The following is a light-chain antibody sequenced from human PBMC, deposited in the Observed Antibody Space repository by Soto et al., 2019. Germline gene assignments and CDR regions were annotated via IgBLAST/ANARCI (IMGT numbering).Light chain of an antibody. CDR1: QSVSNTY. V-gene: IGKV3-20*01. CDR3: QQYGDKHLT. J-gene: IGKJ4*01. Sequence: EIVLTQSPGTLSLSPGERATLSCRASQSVSNTYLAWYQQKPGQAPRLLIYGASSRATGIPDRFSGGGSGTEFTLTISRLEPEDFAVYYCQQYGDKHLTFGGGTKVDIK. CDR2: GAS.